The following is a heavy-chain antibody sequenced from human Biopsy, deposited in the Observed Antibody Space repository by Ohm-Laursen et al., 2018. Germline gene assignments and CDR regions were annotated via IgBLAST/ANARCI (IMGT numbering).Heavy chain of an antibody. CDR1: GGTLITYA. Sequence: SSVKVSCKASGGTLITYAISWVRQAPGQGLEWMGRIIPILHVPTYAQSFQGRVTISADKSTSTAYMELSGLRSEDTAVYYCASLKDRTFDKWGQGTLVTVSS. J-gene: IGHJ4*02. CDR3: ASLKDRTFDK. V-gene: IGHV1-69*04. CDR2: IIPILHVP.